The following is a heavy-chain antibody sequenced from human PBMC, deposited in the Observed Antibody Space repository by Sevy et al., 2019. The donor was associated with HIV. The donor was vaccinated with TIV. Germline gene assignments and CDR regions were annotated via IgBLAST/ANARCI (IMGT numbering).Heavy chain of an antibody. Sequence: GGSLRLSCAASGFLFSSYGMHWVRQAPGKGLEWVALISSDGTNIEYGDSVRGRCTISRDSSKNTVVLQMSSLTIEDTAVYYCARERLLTLDYWGQGALVTVSS. V-gene: IGHV3-30*19. J-gene: IGHJ4*02. CDR3: ARERLLTLDY. D-gene: IGHD2-8*01. CDR2: ISSDGTNI. CDR1: GFLFSSYG.